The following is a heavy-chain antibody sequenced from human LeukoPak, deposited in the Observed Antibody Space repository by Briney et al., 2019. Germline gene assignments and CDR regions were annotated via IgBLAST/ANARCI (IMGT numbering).Heavy chain of an antibody. J-gene: IGHJ4*02. Sequence: PGGSLRLSCAVSGLSFSSQWMTWVRQAPGTGLEWVATINSDGSAKYLVDSVKGRFTISRDNAKNLVHLQMSILRAEDTAVYYCADLGTSDCGQGTLVTVSS. CDR2: INSDGSAK. CDR3: ADLGTSD. D-gene: IGHD1-7*01. CDR1: GLSFSSQW. V-gene: IGHV3-7*01.